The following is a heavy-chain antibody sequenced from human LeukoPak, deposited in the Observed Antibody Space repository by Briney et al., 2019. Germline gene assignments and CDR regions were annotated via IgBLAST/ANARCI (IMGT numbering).Heavy chain of an antibody. D-gene: IGHD6-6*01. CDR1: GFSINIGYY. Sequence: PSETLSLTCNVSGFSINIGYYWGWIRQPPGKGLEWIGSIFHSGKTYYNSSLKSRVTISVDTSKNQFSLKLSSVTAADTAVYYCARDTARGEYSSSLLDYWSQGTLVTVSS. CDR3: ARDTARGEYSSSLLDY. V-gene: IGHV4-38-2*02. CDR2: IFHSGKT. J-gene: IGHJ4*02.